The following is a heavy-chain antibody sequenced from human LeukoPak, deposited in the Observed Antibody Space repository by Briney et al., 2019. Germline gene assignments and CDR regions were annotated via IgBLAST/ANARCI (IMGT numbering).Heavy chain of an antibody. Sequence: PGGSLRLSCSASGFTFDDYGMSWVRQAPGKGLEWVSGISWNGGSTGYADSVKGRFTISRDNAKNSLYLQMNSLRAEDTALYHCARVRFGELSTPYYFDYWGQGTLVTVSS. J-gene: IGHJ4*02. CDR2: ISWNGGST. CDR3: ARVRFGELSTPYYFDY. D-gene: IGHD3-10*01. V-gene: IGHV3-20*01. CDR1: GFTFDDYG.